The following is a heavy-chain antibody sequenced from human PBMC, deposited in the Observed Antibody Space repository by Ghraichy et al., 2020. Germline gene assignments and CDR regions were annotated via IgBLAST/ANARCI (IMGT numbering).Heavy chain of an antibody. J-gene: IGHJ4*02. CDR2: INPNSGDT. CDR1: GYTFTDFH. CDR3: ARGARSGTFYNRLGY. Sequence: ASVKVSCRTSGYTFTDFHLHWVRQAPGQGLEWMGWINPNSGDTRYAQKFQGRVTLTRDTSISAVYMEVSGLISDDTAGYYCARGARSGTFYNRLGYWGQGTLVTVTS. D-gene: IGHD1-1*01. V-gene: IGHV1-2*02.